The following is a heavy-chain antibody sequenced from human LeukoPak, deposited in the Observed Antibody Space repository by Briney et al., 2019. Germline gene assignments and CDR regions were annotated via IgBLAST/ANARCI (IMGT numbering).Heavy chain of an antibody. CDR3: ATGSSGSPSYFDY. V-gene: IGHV1-69-2*01. CDR1: GYTFPDYY. CDR2: VDSEDGET. Sequence: VKIPCKLSGYTFPDYYLPWVQQAPGKGLESMGLVDSEDGETIYAEKFQGRVTITADTSTDTAYMELSSLRSEDTAVYYCATGSSGSPSYFDYWGQGTLVTVSS. J-gene: IGHJ4*02. D-gene: IGHD1-26*01.